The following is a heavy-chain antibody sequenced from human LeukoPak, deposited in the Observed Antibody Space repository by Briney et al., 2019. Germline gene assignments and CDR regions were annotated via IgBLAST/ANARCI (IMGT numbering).Heavy chain of an antibody. CDR3: AREAGQLDY. J-gene: IGHJ4*02. CDR1: GGSISSGSYY. V-gene: IGHV4-61*02. CDR2: IYTSGST. D-gene: IGHD6-13*01. Sequence: PSQTLSLTCTVSGGSISSGSYYWSWIRQPAGKGLEWIGRIYTSGSTNYNPSLKSRVTISVDTSKNQFSLKLSSVTAADTAVYYCAREAGQLDYWGQGTLVTVSS.